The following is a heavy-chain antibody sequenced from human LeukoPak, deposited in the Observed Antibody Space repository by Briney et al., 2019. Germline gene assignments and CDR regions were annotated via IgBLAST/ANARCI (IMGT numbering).Heavy chain of an antibody. Sequence: GGTLCLSCAASGFTFINAWWVWVRQAPGKGLEWVGRIKAKAHGWTIEYAAPVKGRFTISRDDSKNTLYLQMNSLKTEDTAVYYCTTDGVGVEGATYDNWGQGTLVSVSS. J-gene: IGHJ4*02. CDR1: GFTFINAW. CDR2: IKAKAHGWTI. CDR3: TTDGVGVEGATYDN. D-gene: IGHD1-26*01. V-gene: IGHV3-15*01.